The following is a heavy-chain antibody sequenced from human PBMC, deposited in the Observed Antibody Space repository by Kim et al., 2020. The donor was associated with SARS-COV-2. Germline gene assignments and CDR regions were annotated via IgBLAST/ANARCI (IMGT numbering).Heavy chain of an antibody. CDR1: GYTFTDFY. J-gene: IGHJ4*02. Sequence: ASVKVSCKTSGYTFTDFYMHWVRQAPGQGPEWMGWINTDNDITNYAQNLKGRVTMTRDTSISTDHMELSSLRSDDTAVYYCARSGGKSVFDQWGQGTLVTVSS. CDR2: INTDNDIT. D-gene: IGHD2-15*01. CDR3: ARSGGKSVFDQ. V-gene: IGHV1-2*02.